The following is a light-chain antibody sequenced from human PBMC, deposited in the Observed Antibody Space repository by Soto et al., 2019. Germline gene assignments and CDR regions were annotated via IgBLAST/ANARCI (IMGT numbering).Light chain of an antibody. CDR1: QSISSSY. Sequence: EIVLTQSPGTLSLSPGERATLSCRASQSISSSYLAWYQQKPGQAPRLVMYGAYSRATGIPDRFSGFGSGTDFTLTISRLEPEDSAVYYYHQYGSSPPFTFGPVTKVDIK. V-gene: IGKV3-20*01. CDR2: GAY. J-gene: IGKJ3*01. CDR3: HQYGSSPPFT.